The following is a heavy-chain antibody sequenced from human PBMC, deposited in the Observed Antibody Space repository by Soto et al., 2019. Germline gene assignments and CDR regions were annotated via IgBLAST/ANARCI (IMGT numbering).Heavy chain of an antibody. D-gene: IGHD6-19*01. CDR2: ITSKGGTN. J-gene: IGHJ5*02. CDR1: DFTLPDSA. V-gene: IGHV3-20*04. CDR3: VKGGKWLEPLES. Sequence: EGQLVEAGGGVVRPGGSLRLSCATSDFTLPDSAMTWVRQAPGRGLEWVSSITSKGGTNAYADSVKGRFTISRDNAKTSLDLQMNSLRVEDTALYYCVKGGKWLEPLESWGQGALVTVSS.